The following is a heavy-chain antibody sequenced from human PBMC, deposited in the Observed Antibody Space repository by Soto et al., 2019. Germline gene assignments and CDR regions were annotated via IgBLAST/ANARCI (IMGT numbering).Heavy chain of an antibody. Sequence: QITLTESGPTLVKPTQTLTLTCTFSGLSLTTTGVGVGWIRQPPGKALEWLALIYWDDDKRYSPSLKSRLTITKATSTNQVVLTMTNMDPVDTATYYCVRRLRYSSDWYVGFDPWGQGTLVTVSS. J-gene: IGHJ5*02. CDR2: IYWDDDK. CDR1: GLSLTTTGVG. D-gene: IGHD6-19*01. CDR3: VRRLRYSSDWYVGFDP. V-gene: IGHV2-5*02.